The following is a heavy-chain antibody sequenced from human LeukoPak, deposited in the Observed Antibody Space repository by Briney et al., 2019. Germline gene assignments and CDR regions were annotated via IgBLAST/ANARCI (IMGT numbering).Heavy chain of an antibody. D-gene: IGHD2-2*01. Sequence: PGASVKLSCKASGYTFTSYGISWVRQAPGQGLEWMGWISAYNGNTNYAQKLQGRVTMTTDTSTSTAYMELRSLRSDDTAVYYCARDGKYCSSTSCYSPMDYWGQGTLVTVSS. CDR2: ISAYNGNT. CDR3: ARDGKYCSSTSCYSPMDY. J-gene: IGHJ4*02. CDR1: GYTFTSYG. V-gene: IGHV1-18*01.